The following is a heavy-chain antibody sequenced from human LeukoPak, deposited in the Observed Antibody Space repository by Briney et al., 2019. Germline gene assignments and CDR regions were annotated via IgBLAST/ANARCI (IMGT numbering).Heavy chain of an antibody. V-gene: IGHV5-51*01. CDR3: ARLTGGYCSGGRCSTGAPNWFDP. Sequence: GESLKISFKGSGYSFTSYWIGWVRQMPGKGLERMWIIYPGDSDTRYSPSFQGQVTISADKSISTAYLQWSSLKASDTAMYYCARLTGGYCSGGRCSTGAPNWFDPWGQGTLVTVSS. CDR1: GYSFTSYW. CDR2: IYPGDSDT. J-gene: IGHJ5*02. D-gene: IGHD2-15*01.